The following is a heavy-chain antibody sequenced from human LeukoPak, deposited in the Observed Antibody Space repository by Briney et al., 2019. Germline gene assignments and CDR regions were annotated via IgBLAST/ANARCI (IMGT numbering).Heavy chain of an antibody. CDR1: GFSFSNNY. V-gene: IGHV3-53*01. CDR3: ARDPPGIAASGTYY. J-gene: IGHJ4*02. D-gene: IGHD6-13*01. Sequence: PGGSLRLSCAVSGFSFSNNYMNWVRQAPGKGLEWVSLIYSRGGTSYADSVKGRFIISRDSSKNTLFLQMNSLRVEDTAVYYCARDPPGIAASGTYYWGQGTLVTVSS. CDR2: IYSRGGT.